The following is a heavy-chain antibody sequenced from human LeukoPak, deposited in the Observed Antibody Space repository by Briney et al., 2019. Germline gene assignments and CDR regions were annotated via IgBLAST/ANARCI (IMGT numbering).Heavy chain of an antibody. Sequence: ASVKVSCKASGYTFTGYYMHWVRQAPGQGLEWMGWINPNSGGTNYAQKFQGRVTMTRDTSISTAYMELSRLRSDDTAVYYCARHLLVGPTSLDYWGQGTLVTVSS. CDR1: GYTFTGYY. D-gene: IGHD6-13*01. CDR2: INPNSGGT. V-gene: IGHV1-2*02. J-gene: IGHJ4*02. CDR3: ARHLLVGPTSLDY.